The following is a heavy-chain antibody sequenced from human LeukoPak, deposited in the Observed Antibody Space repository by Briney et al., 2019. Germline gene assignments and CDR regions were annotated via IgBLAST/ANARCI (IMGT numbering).Heavy chain of an antibody. V-gene: IGHV4-38-2*02. CDR3: ARARKYNGNPNWIDL. D-gene: IGHD4-23*01. CDR2: ISHSGTT. Sequence: SETLSFTCNVSGDPITSTNYCGWVRHPPGNGLELIGSISHSGTTYYNPSLKSRVTISVDTSKNHFSLNLSAVTAADTAVYYCARARKYNGNPNWIDLWGQGVLVTVSS. CDR1: GDPITSTNY. J-gene: IGHJ5*02.